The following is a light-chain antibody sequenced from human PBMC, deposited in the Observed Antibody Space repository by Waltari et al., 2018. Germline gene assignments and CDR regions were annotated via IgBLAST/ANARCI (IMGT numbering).Light chain of an antibody. CDR2: DVS. Sequence: QSALTQPASVSGSPGQSITISCTGTSSDVGGYNYVSWYQQHPGKATRLMLYDVSNSPSGFSNRFSGSKSGTTTSLTISGLQAEDESDYHRIPCTCSSTRIFGRGTNLCVL. CDR1: SSDVGGYNY. CDR3: IPCTCSSTRI. J-gene: IGLJ2*01. V-gene: IGLV2-14*03.